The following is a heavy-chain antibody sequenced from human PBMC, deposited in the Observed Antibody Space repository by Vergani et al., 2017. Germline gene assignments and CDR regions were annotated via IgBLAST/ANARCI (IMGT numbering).Heavy chain of an antibody. CDR3: ARVGGYDFWSAIDGDYFDY. CDR2: INPNSGGT. V-gene: IGHV1-2*02. D-gene: IGHD3-3*01. J-gene: IGHJ4*02. Sequence: QVQLVQSGAEVKKPGASVKVSCKASGYTFTGYYMHWVRRAPGQGLEWMGWINPNSGGTNYAQKFQGRVTMTRNTSISTAYMELSRLRSDDTAVYYCARVGGYDFWSAIDGDYFDYWGQGTLVTVSS. CDR1: GYTFTGYY.